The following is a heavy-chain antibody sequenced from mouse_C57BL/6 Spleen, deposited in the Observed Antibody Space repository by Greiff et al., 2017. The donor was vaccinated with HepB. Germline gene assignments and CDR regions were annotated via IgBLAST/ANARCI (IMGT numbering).Heavy chain of an antibody. CDR2: IYPGDGDT. CDR3: ARDYYDYDDGGAWFAY. Sequence: VHLVESGPELVKPGASVKISCKASGYAFSSSWMNWVKQRPGKGLEWIGRIYPGDGDTNYNGKFKGKATLTADKSSSTAYMQLSSLTSEDSAVYFCARDYYDYDDGGAWFAYWGQGTLVTVSA. CDR1: GYAFSSSW. J-gene: IGHJ3*01. V-gene: IGHV1-82*01. D-gene: IGHD2-4*01.